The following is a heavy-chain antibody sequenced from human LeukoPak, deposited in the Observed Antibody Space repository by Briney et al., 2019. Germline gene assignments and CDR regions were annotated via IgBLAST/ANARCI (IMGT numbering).Heavy chain of an antibody. CDR1: GFTFSSYW. CDR2: IKQDGSEK. CDR3: ARDSRGVGATGGFDY. D-gene: IGHD1-26*01. V-gene: IGHV3-7*01. Sequence: AGGSLRLSCAASGFTFSSYWMSWVRQAPGKGLEWVANIKQDGSEKYYVDSVKGRFTISRDNAKNSLYLQMNSLRAEDTAVYYCARDSRGVGATGGFDYGGQGTLVTVSS. J-gene: IGHJ4*02.